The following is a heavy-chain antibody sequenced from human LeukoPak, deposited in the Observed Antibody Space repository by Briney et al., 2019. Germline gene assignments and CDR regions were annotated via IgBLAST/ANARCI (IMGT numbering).Heavy chain of an antibody. CDR1: GFTFSSYG. Sequence: GGSLRLSCAASGFTFSSYGTHWVRQAPGKGLEWVAVIWYDGSNKYYADSVKGRFTISRDNSKNTLYLQMNSLRAEDTAVYYCARVVPARPRSYYYYYGMDVWGQGTTVTVSS. J-gene: IGHJ6*02. D-gene: IGHD2-2*01. V-gene: IGHV3-33*01. CDR3: ARVVPARPRSYYYYYGMDV. CDR2: IWYDGSNK.